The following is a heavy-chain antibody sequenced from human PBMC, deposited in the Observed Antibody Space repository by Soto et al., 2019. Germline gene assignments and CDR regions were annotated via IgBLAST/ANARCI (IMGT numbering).Heavy chain of an antibody. J-gene: IGHJ6*02. CDR2: ISYDGSNK. CDR1: GFTFSSYA. D-gene: IGHD3-16*01. V-gene: IGHV3-30-3*01. Sequence: SLRLSCAASGFTFSSYAMHWVRQAPGKGLEWVAVISYDGSNKYYADSVKGRFTISRDNSKNTLYLQMNSLRAEDTAVYYCARDLWWSVLTCGGMDVWGQGTTVTVSS. CDR3: ARDLWWSVLTCGGMDV.